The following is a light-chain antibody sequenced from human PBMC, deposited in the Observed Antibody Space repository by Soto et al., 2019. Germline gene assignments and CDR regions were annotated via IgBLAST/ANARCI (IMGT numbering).Light chain of an antibody. CDR1: TGAVTSGHW. J-gene: IGLJ2*01. V-gene: IGLV7-46*01. Sequence: QAVVTQESSLTVSPGGTVAVTCGSSTGAVTSGHWPYWFQQRPGQAPRTLIYDTNIKHSWTPGRFSGSLLGGKAALTLSGAQPEDEADYYCCLSHGGVVVFGGGTKLTVL. CDR3: CLSHGGVVV. CDR2: DTN.